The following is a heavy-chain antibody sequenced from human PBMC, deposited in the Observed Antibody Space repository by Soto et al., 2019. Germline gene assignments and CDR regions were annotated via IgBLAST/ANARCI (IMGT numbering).Heavy chain of an antibody. CDR2: INYSGST. V-gene: IGHV4-61*05. Sequence: PSETLSLTCTVSGGSISSSSYYWGWIRQPPGKGLEWIGYINYSGSTKYNPSLKSRVTISVDSSKNQFSLKLTSVSATDTAVYYCARHTYGRADFDSWGQGALVTVSS. CDR3: ARHTYGRADFDS. D-gene: IGHD1-26*01. CDR1: GGSISSSSYY. J-gene: IGHJ4*02.